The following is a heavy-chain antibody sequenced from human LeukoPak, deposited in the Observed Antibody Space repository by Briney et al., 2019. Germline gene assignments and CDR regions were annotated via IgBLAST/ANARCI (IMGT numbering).Heavy chain of an antibody. CDR1: GFTFSSYG. CDR3: TRWTAAFDY. Sequence: PGGSLRLSCAASGFTFSSYGMHWVRQAPGKGLEWVGFIRSKAYGGTTEYAASVKGRFTISRDDSKSIAYLQMNSLKTEDTAVYYCTRWTAAFDYWGQGTLVTVSS. CDR2: IRSKAYGGTT. J-gene: IGHJ4*02. V-gene: IGHV3-49*04. D-gene: IGHD3/OR15-3a*01.